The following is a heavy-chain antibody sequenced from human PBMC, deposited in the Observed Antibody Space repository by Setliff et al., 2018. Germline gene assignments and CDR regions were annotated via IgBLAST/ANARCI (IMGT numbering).Heavy chain of an antibody. D-gene: IGHD1-26*01. V-gene: IGHV4-34*12. CDR1: GGSFSGYY. J-gene: IGHJ4*02. CDR2: IIHSGST. CDR3: ARSFSRSGKFLLDY. Sequence: SETLSLTCAVYGGSFSGYYWSWIRQPTGKRLEWIGEIIHSGSTNYNPSLKSRVTISMDTSKNQFSLKVPSVTAADTAVYYCARSFSRSGKFLLDYWGQGTLVTVSS.